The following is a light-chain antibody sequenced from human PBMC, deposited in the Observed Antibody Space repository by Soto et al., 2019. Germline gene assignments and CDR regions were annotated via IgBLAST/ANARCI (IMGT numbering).Light chain of an antibody. CDR2: KAS. CDR1: QSISSW. CDR3: QQYNSYPLT. J-gene: IGKJ4*01. V-gene: IGKV1-5*03. Sequence: DIQMTQSPSTLSASVGDRVTITCRASQSISSWLAWYQQKPGKAPNLLIYKASSLESGVPSRFSGSGSGTEFTLTISSLPPDVLATYYCQQYNSYPLTFGGGTKVEIK.